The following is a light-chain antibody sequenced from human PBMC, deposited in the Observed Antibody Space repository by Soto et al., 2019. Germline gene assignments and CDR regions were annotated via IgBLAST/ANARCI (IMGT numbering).Light chain of an antibody. CDR2: AAS. CDR1: QSISSY. V-gene: IGKV1-39*01. CDR3: QQSYXXXPLT. J-gene: IGKJ4*01. Sequence: DIQMTQSPSSLSASVGDRVTITCRASQSISSYLNWYQQKPGKAPKLLIYAASSLQSGVPSRFSGSXXXXDFTLTXSXXXXXXFATYYCQQSYXXXPLTFGGG.